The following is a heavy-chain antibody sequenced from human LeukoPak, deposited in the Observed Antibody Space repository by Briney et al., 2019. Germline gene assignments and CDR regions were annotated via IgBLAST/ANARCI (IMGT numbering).Heavy chain of an antibody. CDR3: ARSGGDSNVLLWFGEQYYFDY. V-gene: IGHV3-74*01. D-gene: IGHD3-10*01. Sequence: GGSLRLSCAASGFTFSSYWMHWVRQAPGRGLVWVSRINSDGSSTSYADSVKGRFTISRDNAKNTLYLQMNSLRAEDTAVYYCARSGGDSNVLLWFGEQYYFDYWGQGTLVTVSS. CDR1: GFTFSSYW. J-gene: IGHJ4*02. CDR2: INSDGSST.